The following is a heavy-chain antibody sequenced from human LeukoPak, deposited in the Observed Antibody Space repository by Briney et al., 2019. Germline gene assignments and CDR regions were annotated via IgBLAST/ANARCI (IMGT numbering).Heavy chain of an antibody. Sequence: KSGGSLRLSCAASGFTFSSYSMNWVRQAPGKGLEWVSSISSSSSYIYYADSVKGRFTISRDNAKNSLYLQMNSLRAEDTAVYYCARSGYYYDSGLGYWGQGTLVTVSS. CDR2: ISSSSSYI. V-gene: IGHV3-21*01. CDR1: GFTFSSYS. CDR3: ARSGYYYDSGLGY. D-gene: IGHD3-22*01. J-gene: IGHJ4*02.